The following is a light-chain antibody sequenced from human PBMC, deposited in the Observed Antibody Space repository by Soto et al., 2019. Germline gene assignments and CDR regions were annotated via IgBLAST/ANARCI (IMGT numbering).Light chain of an antibody. J-gene: IGLJ1*01. CDR3: ISYTVSRSYV. Sequence: QSVLTQPASVSGSPGQSMTISCSGTSSDIGAYDHVAWFQQFPGKTPKLVIYSVSNRPSGVSYRFSGSKSGNTASLTISGLQADDEADYYCISYTVSRSYVFGPGTKVTVL. CDR2: SVS. V-gene: IGLV2-14*01. CDR1: SSDIGAYDH.